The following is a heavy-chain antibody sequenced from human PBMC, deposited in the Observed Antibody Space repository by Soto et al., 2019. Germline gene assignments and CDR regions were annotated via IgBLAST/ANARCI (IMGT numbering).Heavy chain of an antibody. CDR3: ARDLDSSGFLDY. J-gene: IGHJ4*02. Sequence: SETLSLTCTVSGGSIISGGYYWSWIRQHPGKGLEWIGYIYYSGSTYYNPSLKSRVTISVDTSKNQFSLKLSSVTAADTAVYYCARDLDSSGFLDYWGQGTLVTVSS. CDR2: IYYSGST. CDR1: GGSIISGGYY. V-gene: IGHV4-31*03. D-gene: IGHD3-22*01.